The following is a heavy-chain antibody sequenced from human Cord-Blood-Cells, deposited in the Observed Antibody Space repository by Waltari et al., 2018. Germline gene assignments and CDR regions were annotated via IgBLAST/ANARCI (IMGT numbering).Heavy chain of an antibody. J-gene: IGHJ4*02. CDR3: ARGAAAGNFDY. V-gene: IGHV4-34*01. Sequence: QVQLQQWGAGLLKPSETLSLTCAVYGGSFSGYYWSWIRQPPGKGLEWIGEINHSGSTNYNPSLNSRVTISVDTSKNQFSLKLSSVTAADTAVYYCARGAAAGNFDYWGQGTLVTVSS. CDR2: INHSGST. CDR1: GGSFSGYY. D-gene: IGHD6-13*01.